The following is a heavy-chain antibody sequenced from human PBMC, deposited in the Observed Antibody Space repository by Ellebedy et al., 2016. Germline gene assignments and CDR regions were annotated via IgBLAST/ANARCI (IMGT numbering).Heavy chain of an antibody. CDR1: GFTFSSYW. Sequence: HTGGSLRLSCAASGFTFSSYWIHWVRQAPGKGLVWVSRINSDGSSTTYADSVKGRFTISRDNAKNTLYLQVNSLRAEDTAVYYCARELGGGHAFDIWGQGTLVTVSS. V-gene: IGHV3-74*01. J-gene: IGHJ3*02. CDR3: ARELGGGHAFDI. CDR2: INSDGSST. D-gene: IGHD7-27*01.